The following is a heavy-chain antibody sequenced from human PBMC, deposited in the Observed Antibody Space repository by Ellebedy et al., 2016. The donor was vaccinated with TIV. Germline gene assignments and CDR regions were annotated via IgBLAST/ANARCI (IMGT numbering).Heavy chain of an antibody. CDR1: GGSIRDYY. D-gene: IGHD1-26*01. J-gene: IGHJ4*02. CDR3: TKVGWELAHFDY. V-gene: IGHV4-59*01. CDR2: IDHSGST. Sequence: SETLSLTXTVSGGSIRDYYWSWIRQSPGTGLEWIGYIDHSGSTDYNPSLKSRVTLSIDTSKSQFSLKLSSVTAADTAVYYCTKVGWELAHFDYWGQGTLVTVSS.